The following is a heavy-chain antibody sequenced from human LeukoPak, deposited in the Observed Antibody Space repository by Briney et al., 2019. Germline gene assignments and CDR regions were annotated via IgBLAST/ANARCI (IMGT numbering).Heavy chain of an antibody. D-gene: IGHD3-16*01. CDR1: GGSISSSSYY. J-gene: IGHJ1*01. Sequence: SETLSLTCTVSGGSISSSSYYWGWIRQPPGKGLEWIGSIYYSGSTYYNPSLKSRVTISVDTSKNQFSLKLSSVTAADTAVYYCARHSSTRHIMITFGGVPEYFQHWGQGTLVTVSS. CDR3: ARHSSTRHIMITFGGVPEYFQH. V-gene: IGHV4-39*01. CDR2: IYYSGST.